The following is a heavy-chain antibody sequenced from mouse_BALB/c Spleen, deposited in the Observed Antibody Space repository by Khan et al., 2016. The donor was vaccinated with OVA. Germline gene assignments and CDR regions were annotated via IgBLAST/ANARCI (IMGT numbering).Heavy chain of an antibody. D-gene: IGHD1-1*01. CDR3: ARSNDYVSGLYAMDY. V-gene: IGHV1S41*01. J-gene: IGHJ4*01. CDR2: ISPGSGSD. Sequence: DLVKPGASVKLSCKASGYTFTSYWINWIKQRPGQGLEWIGQISPGSGSDYYNTMFTVKVTLTVDTSSTTAYIQFSSLSSEDSAVYFCARSNDYVSGLYAMDYWGQGTSVTVSS. CDR1: GYTFTSYW.